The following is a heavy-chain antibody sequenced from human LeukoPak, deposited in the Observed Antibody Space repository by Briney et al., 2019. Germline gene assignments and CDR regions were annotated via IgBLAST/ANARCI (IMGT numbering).Heavy chain of an antibody. V-gene: IGHV1-2*02. CDR2: INPNSGGT. CDR3: ARGIAVAPGDTFDI. J-gene: IGHJ3*02. D-gene: IGHD6-19*01. CDR1: GYTFTGYY. Sequence: GASVKVSCKASGYTFTGYYMHWVRQAPGQGLEWMGWINPNSGGTNYAQKFQGRVTMTRDTSISTGYMELSSLRSDDTAVYYCARGIAVAPGDTFDIWGQGTMVTVSS.